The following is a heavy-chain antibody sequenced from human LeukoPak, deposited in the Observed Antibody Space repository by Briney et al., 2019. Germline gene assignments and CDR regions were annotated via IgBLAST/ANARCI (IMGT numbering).Heavy chain of an antibody. V-gene: IGHV3-23*01. Sequence: GGSLRLSCAASGFTFSSDSMSWVRQAPGKGLQGGSAISGSGGSTYYADSVKGRFTISGDNSKNTLYLQMNSLRDEDTAVYYCAKGDVDIVATIVFDYWGQGTLVTVSS. CDR3: AKGDVDIVATIVFDY. CDR1: GFTFSSDS. J-gene: IGHJ4*02. CDR2: ISGSGGST. D-gene: IGHD5-12*01.